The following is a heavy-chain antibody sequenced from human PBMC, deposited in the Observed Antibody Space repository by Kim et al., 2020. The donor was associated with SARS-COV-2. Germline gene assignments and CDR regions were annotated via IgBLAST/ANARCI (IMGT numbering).Heavy chain of an antibody. CDR1: GYTLTELS. J-gene: IGHJ4*02. D-gene: IGHD1-26*01. CDR2: FDPEDGET. Sequence: ASVKVSCKVSGYTLTELSMHWVRQAPGKGLEWMGGFDPEDGETIYAQKFQGRVTMTEDTSTDTAYMELSSLRSEDTAVYYCATAPIESPNRYSGSYNVYWGQGTLVTVSS. V-gene: IGHV1-24*01. CDR3: ATAPIESPNRYSGSYNVY.